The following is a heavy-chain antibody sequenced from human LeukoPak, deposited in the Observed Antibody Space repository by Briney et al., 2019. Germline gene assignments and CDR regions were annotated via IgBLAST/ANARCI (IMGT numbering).Heavy chain of an antibody. CDR2: TRNKAKSYTT. CDR1: GFTFSDHY. D-gene: IGHD4/OR15-4a*01. V-gene: IGHV3-72*01. Sequence: GGSLRLSCAASGFTFSDHYMDWVRQAPGKGLEWVGRTRNKAKSYTTEYAASVKGRFTIWRDDSKNSLYLQMNSLKTEDTAIYYCVRAAGASLASNYYYGLDVWGQGTSVTVSS. J-gene: IGHJ6*02. CDR3: VRAAGASLASNYYYGLDV.